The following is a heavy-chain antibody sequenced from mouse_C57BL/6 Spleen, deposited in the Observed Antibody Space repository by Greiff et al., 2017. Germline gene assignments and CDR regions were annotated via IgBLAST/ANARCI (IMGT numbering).Heavy chain of an antibody. CDR2: IHPNSGST. CDR3: ARSGRGSSFGFAY. D-gene: IGHD1-1*01. J-gene: IGHJ3*01. V-gene: IGHV1-64*01. Sequence: QVQLQQSGAELVKPGASVKLSCKASGYTFTSYWMHWVKQRPGQGLEWIGMIHPNSGSTNYNEKFKSKATLTVDKSSSTAYMQLSSLTSEDSAVYYCARSGRGSSFGFAYWGHGTLVTVSA. CDR1: GYTFTSYW.